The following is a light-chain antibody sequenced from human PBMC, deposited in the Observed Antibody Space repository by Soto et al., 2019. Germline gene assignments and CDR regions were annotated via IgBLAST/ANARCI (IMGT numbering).Light chain of an antibody. CDR2: GAS. Sequence: EIVLTQSPGTLSLSPGERATLSCRASQSVTSSYLAWYQQKPGQAPRLLIYGASSRATGIPDRFSGSGSGKAFALTISRLEPEDFGVYYCQQYGSSPPTFGQGTKVEIK. V-gene: IGKV3-20*01. CDR1: QSVTSSY. CDR3: QQYGSSPPT. J-gene: IGKJ1*01.